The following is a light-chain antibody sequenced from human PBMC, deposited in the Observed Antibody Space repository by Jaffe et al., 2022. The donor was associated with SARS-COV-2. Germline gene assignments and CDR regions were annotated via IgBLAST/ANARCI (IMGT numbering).Light chain of an antibody. CDR2: DND. Sequence: QSVMTQSPSVSAAPGQKVTISCSGSHSNLGKNLISWYQYVPGTAPKLLIYDNDKRPSGIPDRFSGSRSGMSATLDITGLQTGDEANYYCAAWDTDLGVWVFGGGTMLTVL. CDR1: HSNLGKNL. CDR3: AAWDTDLGVWV. J-gene: IGLJ3*02. V-gene: IGLV1-51*01.